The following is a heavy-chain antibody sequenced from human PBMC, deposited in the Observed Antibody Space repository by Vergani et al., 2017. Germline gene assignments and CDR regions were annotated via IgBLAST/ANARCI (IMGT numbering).Heavy chain of an antibody. V-gene: IGHV3-48*03. D-gene: IGHD4-23*01. J-gene: IGHJ3*02. CDR2: ISSSGSTI. CDR3: AREETTVVTYDAFDI. CDR1: GFTISSYE. Sequence: EVQLVESGGGLVQPGGSLRLSCAASGFTISSYEMNWVRQAPGKGLEWVSYISSSGSTIYYADSVKGRFTISRDNAKNSLYLQMNSLRAEDTAVYYCAREETTVVTYDAFDIWGQGTMVTVSS.